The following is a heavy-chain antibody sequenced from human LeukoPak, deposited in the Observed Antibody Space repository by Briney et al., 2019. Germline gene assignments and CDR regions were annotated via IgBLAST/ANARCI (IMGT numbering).Heavy chain of an antibody. CDR1: GYTFTRYY. V-gene: IGHV1-46*01. Sequence: ASVKVSCKASGYTFTRYYIHWVRQAPGQGLEWMGIINPSGGSTSYAQKFQGRATMTRDMSTSTVYMELSSLRSEDTAVYYCARVFNSGYDSAAPFDYWGQGTLVTVSS. CDR2: INPSGGST. D-gene: IGHD5-12*01. CDR3: ARVFNSGYDSAAPFDY. J-gene: IGHJ4*02.